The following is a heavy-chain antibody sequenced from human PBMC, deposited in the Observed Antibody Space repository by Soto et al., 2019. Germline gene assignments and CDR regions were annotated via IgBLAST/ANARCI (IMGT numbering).Heavy chain of an antibody. CDR3: ARAPGGPGIAEY. CDR2: INAGNGNT. J-gene: IGHJ1*01. CDR1: GYTFTSYA. D-gene: IGHD6-13*01. V-gene: IGHV1-3*01. Sequence: GAAVKVSCKASGYTFTSYAIYWVRQAPGQRLEWMGWINAGNGNTKYSQKFQGRVTITRDTSASTAYMELSSLRSEDTAVYYCARAPGGPGIAEYWGQGTLVTVYS.